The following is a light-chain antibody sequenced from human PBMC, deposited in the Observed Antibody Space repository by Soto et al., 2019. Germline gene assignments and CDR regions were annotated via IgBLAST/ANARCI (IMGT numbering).Light chain of an antibody. V-gene: IGKV1-27*01. J-gene: IGKJ3*01. CDR3: QKYSSGPV. CDR2: AAT. Sequence: DIQMTQSPTSLSASVGDRVTITCRASQGIRNFVAWYQQKPGKAPKLLIYAATTLQSGVPSRFSGSGSGTAFTRTTTSLPPEELETDAGQKYSSGPVFGPGTKVEIK. CDR1: QGIRNF.